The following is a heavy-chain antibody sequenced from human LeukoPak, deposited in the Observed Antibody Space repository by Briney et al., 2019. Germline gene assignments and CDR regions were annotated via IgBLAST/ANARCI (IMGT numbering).Heavy chain of an antibody. CDR3: ARPWGSGYYHYSDY. CDR2: ISYDGSNK. CDR1: GFTFSSYA. J-gene: IGHJ4*02. Sequence: GGSLRLSCAASGFTFSSYAMHWVRQAPGKGLEWVAVISYDGSNKYYADSVKGRFTISRDNSKNTLYLQMNSLRAEDTAAYYCARPWGSGYYHYSDYWGQGTLVTVSS. V-gene: IGHV3-30*04. D-gene: IGHD3-22*01.